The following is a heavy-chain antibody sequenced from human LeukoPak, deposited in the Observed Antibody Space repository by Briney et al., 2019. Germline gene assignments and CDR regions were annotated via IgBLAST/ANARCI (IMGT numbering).Heavy chain of an antibody. D-gene: IGHD3-10*01. CDR1: GFTFSSYA. J-gene: IGHJ4*02. V-gene: IGHV3-30-3*01. CDR2: ISYDGSNK. Sequence: GRSLRLSCAASGFTFSSYAMHWVRQAPGKGLEWVAVISYDGSNKYYADSVKGRFTISRDNSKNTLYLQMNSLRAEGTAVYYCARGGRGFPDYWGQGTLVTVSS. CDR3: ARGGRGFPDY.